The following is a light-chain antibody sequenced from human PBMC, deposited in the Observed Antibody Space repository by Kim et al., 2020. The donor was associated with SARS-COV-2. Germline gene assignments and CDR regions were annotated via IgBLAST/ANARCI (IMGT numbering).Light chain of an antibody. V-gene: IGLV3-19*01. CDR2: GKN. J-gene: IGLJ2*01. Sequence: VALGQTVRITCQGDSLRSYYATWYQQKPGQAPILVIYGKNNRPSGIPDRFSGSSSGNTASLTITGTQAGDEADYYSNSRDSNDNVVFGGGTKLTVL. CDR3: NSRDSNDNVV. CDR1: SLRSYY.